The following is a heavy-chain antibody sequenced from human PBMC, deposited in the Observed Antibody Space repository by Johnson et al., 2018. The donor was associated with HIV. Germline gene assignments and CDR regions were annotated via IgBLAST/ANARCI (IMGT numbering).Heavy chain of an antibody. D-gene: IGHD3-22*01. CDR3: ARPTDPDSSCYFVIDAFDI. CDR1: GFTFSSYA. Sequence: QVQLVESGGGVVQPGRSLRLSCAASGFTFSSYAMHWVCQAPGKGLEWVAVISYDGSNKYYADSVKCRFTISRDNSKNTLYLQMNSLRVEDTAVYYCARPTDPDSSCYFVIDAFDIWGQGTMVTVSS. J-gene: IGHJ3*02. V-gene: IGHV3-30*04. CDR2: ISYDGSNK.